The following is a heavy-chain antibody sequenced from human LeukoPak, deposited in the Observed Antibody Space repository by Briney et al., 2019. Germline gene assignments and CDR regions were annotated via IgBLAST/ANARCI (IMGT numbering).Heavy chain of an antibody. D-gene: IGHD3-22*01. CDR2: IYHSGST. J-gene: IGHJ4*02. CDR3: ARLPLNYYDSSGYYLIDY. V-gene: IGHV4-38-2*01. CDR1: GYSISSGYY. Sequence: SETLSLTCAVSGYSISSGYYWGWIRQPPGKGLEWIRSIYHSGSTYYNPSLKSRVTISVDTSKNQFSLKLSSVTAADTAVYYGARLPLNYYDSSGYYLIDYWGQGTLVTVSS.